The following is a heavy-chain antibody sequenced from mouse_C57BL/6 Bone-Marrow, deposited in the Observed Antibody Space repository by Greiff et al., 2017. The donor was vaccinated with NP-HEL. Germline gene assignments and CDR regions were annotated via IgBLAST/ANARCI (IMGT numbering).Heavy chain of an antibody. CDR1: GFTFSSYA. CDR2: ISDGGSYT. Sequence: EVQRVESGGGLVKPGGSLKLSCAASGFTFSSYAMSWVRQTPEKRLEWVATISDGGSYTYYQDNVKGRFTISRDNAKNNRYLQMSHLKSEDTAMYNCARDPVHDSGSSYADYWGQGTTLTVSS. CDR3: ARDPVHDSGSSYADY. V-gene: IGHV5-4*01. J-gene: IGHJ2*01. D-gene: IGHD1-1*01.